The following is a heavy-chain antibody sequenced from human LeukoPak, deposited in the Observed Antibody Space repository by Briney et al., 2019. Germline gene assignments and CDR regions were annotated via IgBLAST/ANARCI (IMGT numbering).Heavy chain of an antibody. J-gene: IGHJ4*02. V-gene: IGHV3-23*01. CDR1: GFTFSSYA. D-gene: IGHD6-19*01. CDR3: AKDGAVAGFRGNFDY. Sequence: SGGSLRLSCAASGFTFSSYAMSWVRQAPGKGLEWVSAISGGGGSTYYADSVKGRFTISRDNSKNTLYLQMNSLRAEDTAVYYCAKDGAVAGFRGNFDYWGQGTLVTVSS. CDR2: ISGGGGST.